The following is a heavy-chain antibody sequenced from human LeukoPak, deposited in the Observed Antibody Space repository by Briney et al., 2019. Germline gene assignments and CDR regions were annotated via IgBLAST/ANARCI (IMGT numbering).Heavy chain of an antibody. J-gene: IGHJ5*02. Sequence: SVKVSCKASGGTFSSYTISWVRQAPGQGLEWMRRIIPILGIANYAQKFQGRVTITADKSTSTAYMELSSLRSEDTAVYYCVRVSGELDWFDPWGRGTLVTVSS. V-gene: IGHV1-69*02. D-gene: IGHD1-26*01. CDR3: VRVSGELDWFDP. CDR1: GGTFSSYT. CDR2: IIPILGIA.